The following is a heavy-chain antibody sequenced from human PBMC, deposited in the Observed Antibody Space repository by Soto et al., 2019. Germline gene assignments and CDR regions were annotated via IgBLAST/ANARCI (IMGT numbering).Heavy chain of an antibody. V-gene: IGHV3-30*18. J-gene: IGHJ4*02. CDR3: AKDRTYSSGWRSYFDY. D-gene: IGHD6-19*01. Sequence: GGSLRLSCAASGFTFSSYGMHWVRQAPGKGLEWVAVISYDGSNKYYADSVKGRFTISRDNSKNTLYLQMNSLRAEDAAVYYCAKDRTYSSGWRSYFDYWGQGTLVTVSS. CDR2: ISYDGSNK. CDR1: GFTFSSYG.